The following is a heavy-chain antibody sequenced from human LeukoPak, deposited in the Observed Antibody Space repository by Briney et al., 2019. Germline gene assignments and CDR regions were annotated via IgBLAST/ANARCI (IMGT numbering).Heavy chain of an antibody. J-gene: IGHJ4*02. CDR3: ARDGGPGYSSTWYDY. Sequence: GGSLRLSCAVSGFTFSSYAMHWVRQAPGKGLEWVAIIWYDGSGKYYADSVKGRFTISRDNSKNTLFLQMNSLRAEDSAIYYCARDGGPGYSSTWYDYWGQGTLVTVSS. D-gene: IGHD6-13*01. V-gene: IGHV3-33*01. CDR1: GFTFSSYA. CDR2: IWYDGSGK.